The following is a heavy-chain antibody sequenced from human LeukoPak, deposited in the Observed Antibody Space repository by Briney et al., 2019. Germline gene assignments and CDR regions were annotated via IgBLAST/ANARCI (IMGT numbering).Heavy chain of an antibody. CDR1: GFTFSTYW. CDR3: VSSYCSGGSCYSASGY. Sequence: GGSLRLSCAASGFTFSTYWMYWVRQAPGKGLVWVSRINSEGSRTSYADSVKGRVTISRDNAKNTLYLQMNSLRAEDTAVYYCVSSYCSGGSCYSASGYWGQGTLVTVSS. CDR2: INSEGSRT. J-gene: IGHJ4*02. D-gene: IGHD2-15*01. V-gene: IGHV3-74*01.